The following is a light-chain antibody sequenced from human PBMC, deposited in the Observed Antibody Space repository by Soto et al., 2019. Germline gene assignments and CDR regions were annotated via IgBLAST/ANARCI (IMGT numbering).Light chain of an antibody. CDR3: QQYGSLPIT. V-gene: IGKV1-33*01. Sequence: IHMTQSPSSLSGSVLDIFTITLQAIQDIGNSVNWYHHKPGKAPKLLLSAASNLETGDPLRFSGSGSGTDFAFIISSLQPEDVATYFCQQYGSLPITFGQGTRLEIK. CDR2: AAS. J-gene: IGKJ5*01. CDR1: QDIGNS.